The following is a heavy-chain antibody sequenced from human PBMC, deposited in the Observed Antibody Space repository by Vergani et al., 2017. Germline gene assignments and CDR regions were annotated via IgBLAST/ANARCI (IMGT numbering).Heavy chain of an antibody. CDR1: GYTFTGYG. Sequence: QVQLVQSGAEVKKPGASVKVSCKASGYTFTGYGISWVRQAPGQGLEWMGWISAYNGNTNYAQKLQGRVTMTTDTSTSTAYMELRSLRSDDTAVYYCARDEVDGQQQLLAYFDLWGRGTLVTVSS. V-gene: IGHV1-18*04. CDR3: ARDEVDGQQQLLAYFDL. D-gene: IGHD6-13*01. J-gene: IGHJ2*01. CDR2: ISAYNGNT.